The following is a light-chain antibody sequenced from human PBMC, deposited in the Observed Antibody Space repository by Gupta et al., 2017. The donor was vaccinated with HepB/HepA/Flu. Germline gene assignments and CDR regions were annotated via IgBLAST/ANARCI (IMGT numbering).Light chain of an antibody. V-gene: IGLV2-14*03. CDR2: DVT. Sequence: QSALTQPASVSGSPGQSITISCTGTSSDIGGYNYVSWYQQHPGKAPKLIIYDVTNRPSGVSDRFSVSKSDNTASLTISGLQAEDESDYYCASYTSSGTWVFGGGTKLTVL. J-gene: IGLJ3*02. CDR1: SSDIGGYNY. CDR3: ASYTSSGTWV.